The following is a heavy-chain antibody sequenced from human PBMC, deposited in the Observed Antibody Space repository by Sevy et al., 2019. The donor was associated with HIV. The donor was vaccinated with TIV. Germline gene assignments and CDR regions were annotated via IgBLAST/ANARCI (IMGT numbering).Heavy chain of an antibody. CDR3: ARDSINDFWSGPAYYYGMDV. J-gene: IGHJ6*02. V-gene: IGHV4-61*02. Sequence: SETLSLTCTVSGGSISSGSYYWSWIRQPAGKGLEWIGRIYTSGSTNYNPSLKSRVTMSVDTSKNQFSLKLSSVTAADTAVYYCARDSINDFWSGPAYYYGMDVWGQRTTVTVSS. D-gene: IGHD3-3*01. CDR1: GGSISSGSYY. CDR2: IYTSGST.